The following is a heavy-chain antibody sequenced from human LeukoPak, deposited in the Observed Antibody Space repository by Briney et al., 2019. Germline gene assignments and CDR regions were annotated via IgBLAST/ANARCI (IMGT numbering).Heavy chain of an antibody. CDR3: ARTALDSSGYCYAGTLDYYYMDV. CDR1: GGTFSSYA. CDR2: IIPIFGTA. Sequence: ASVKVSCKASGGTFSSYAISWVRQAPGQGLEWMGGIIPIFGTANYAQKFQGRVTITTDESTSTAYMELSSLRSEDTAVYYCARTALDSSGYCYAGTLDYYYMDVWGKGTTVTVSS. V-gene: IGHV1-69*05. J-gene: IGHJ6*03. D-gene: IGHD3-22*01.